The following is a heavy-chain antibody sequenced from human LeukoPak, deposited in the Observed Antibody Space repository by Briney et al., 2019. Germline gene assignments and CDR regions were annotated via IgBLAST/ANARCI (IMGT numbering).Heavy chain of an antibody. D-gene: IGHD5-18*01. Sequence: GGSLRLSCAVSGLSFSNYSMHWVRQAPGKGLVWVARTNLHGTTVDYADSVKGRFTISRDNAKNTLFLQMNSLRAEDTAVYYCASGYTYVRLGDHWGQGTLVTVSS. J-gene: IGHJ4*02. CDR1: GLSFSNYS. V-gene: IGHV3-74*01. CDR2: TNLHGTTV. CDR3: ASGYTYVRLGDH.